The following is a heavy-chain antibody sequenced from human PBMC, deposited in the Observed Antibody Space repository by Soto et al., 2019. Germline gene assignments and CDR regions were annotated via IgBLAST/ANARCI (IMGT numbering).Heavy chain of an antibody. Sequence: SVKVSCKASGGTFSSSAFSWVRQAPGHGLEWMGGIFPIFGTANYAQNFQGRVTITADESTSTSYMELSSLRSEDAAMYYCALPRSVDTAMAQGYYFDYWG. CDR2: IFPIFGTA. J-gene: IGHJ4*01. CDR1: GGTFSSSA. CDR3: ALPRSVDTAMAQGYYFDY. D-gene: IGHD5-18*01. V-gene: IGHV1-69*13.